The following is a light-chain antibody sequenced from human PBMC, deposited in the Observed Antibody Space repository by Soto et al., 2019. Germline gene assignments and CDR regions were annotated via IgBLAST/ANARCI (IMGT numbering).Light chain of an antibody. CDR2: GAS. Sequence: IVLTQSPGTLSLSSGERATLSCRASQSVSSNYLAWYQQKPGQAPRLLIYGASTRATGIPDRFRGSGSGTDFTLTISRLEPEDFAVYYCQQYGSSPPYTGDQGPKLEIK. V-gene: IGKV3-20*01. J-gene: IGKJ2*01. CDR3: QQYGSSPPYT. CDR1: QSVSSNY.